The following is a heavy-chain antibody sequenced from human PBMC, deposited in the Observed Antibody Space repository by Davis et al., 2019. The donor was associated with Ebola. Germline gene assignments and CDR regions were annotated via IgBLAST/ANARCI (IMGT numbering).Heavy chain of an antibody. J-gene: IGHJ3*02. V-gene: IGHV1-24*01. CDR3: AAGGIGGGLDI. CDR2: FDPEDGEA. D-gene: IGHD2-15*01. CDR1: GYTLTELS. Sequence: ASVKVLCKASGYTLTELSIHWVRQAPGKGLEWMGNFDPEDGEAIYAQGFQDRVTMTEDTSTDTAYMELSSLRSEDTAIYYCAAGGIGGGLDIWGQGTMVTVSS.